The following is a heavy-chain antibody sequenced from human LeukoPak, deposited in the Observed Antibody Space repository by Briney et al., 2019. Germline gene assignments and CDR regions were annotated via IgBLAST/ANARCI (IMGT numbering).Heavy chain of an antibody. J-gene: IGHJ4*02. D-gene: IGHD5-24*01. V-gene: IGHV4-39*01. CDR2: IYYSGST. Sequence: PSETLSLTCTVSGGSIRSTSYYWGWIRQPPGKGLEWIGSIYYSGSTYYNPSLKSRVTISVDTSKNQVSLKLTSVTAADTAVYYCARLRWLQLGYFDYWGQGTLVTVSS. CDR1: GGSIRSTSYY. CDR3: ARLRWLQLGYFDY.